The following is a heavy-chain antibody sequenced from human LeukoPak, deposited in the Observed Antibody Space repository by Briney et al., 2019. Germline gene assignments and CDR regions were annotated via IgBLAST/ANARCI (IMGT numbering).Heavy chain of an antibody. CDR3: SRDLPYSSSWESIDY. Sequence: ASVKVSCKASGYTFTRHYMHWVRQAPGQGLEWMGVINPGGSWTSYAQKFQGRVTMTRDMSTSTDYMELRSLRSDDTAVYYCSRDLPYSSSWESIDYWGQGTLVTVSS. CDR2: INPGGSWT. CDR1: GYTFTRHY. J-gene: IGHJ4*02. D-gene: IGHD6-13*01. V-gene: IGHV1-46*01.